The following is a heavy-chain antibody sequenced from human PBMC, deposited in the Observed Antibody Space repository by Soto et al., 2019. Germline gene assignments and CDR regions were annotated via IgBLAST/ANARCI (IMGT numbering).Heavy chain of an antibody. CDR3: AKRRGAGGHFDY. Sequence: GGSLRLSCAAYGLTFSSYAMSWVRQAPGKGLEWVSAISGSGGSTYYADSVKGRFTISRDNSKNTLYLQMNSLRAEDTAVYFCAKRRGAGGHFDYWGQGALVTVSS. D-gene: IGHD2-15*01. CDR1: GLTFSSYA. J-gene: IGHJ4*02. V-gene: IGHV3-23*01. CDR2: ISGSGGST.